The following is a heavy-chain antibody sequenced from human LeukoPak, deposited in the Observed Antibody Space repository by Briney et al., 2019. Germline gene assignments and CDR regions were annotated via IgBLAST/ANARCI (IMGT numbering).Heavy chain of an antibody. V-gene: IGHV4-31*03. Sequence: SETLSLTCTVSGGSISSGGYYWSWIRQHPGKGLEWIGYIYYSGSTYYNPSLKSRVTISVDTSKNQFSLKLSSVTAADTAVYYCARALPYYYYYYGMDVWGQGTTVTVSS. CDR2: IYYSGST. J-gene: IGHJ6*02. CDR1: GGSISSGGYY. CDR3: ARALPYYYYYYGMDV.